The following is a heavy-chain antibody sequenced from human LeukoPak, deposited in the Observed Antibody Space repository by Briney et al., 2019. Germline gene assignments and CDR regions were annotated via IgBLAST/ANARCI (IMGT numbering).Heavy chain of an antibody. V-gene: IGHV4-39*07. CDR2: IDYTGST. CDR1: GGSISSSSYY. CDR3: ARVPYYYMDV. Sequence: PSETLSLTCTVSGGSISSSSYYWGWIRQPPGKGLEWIGSIDYTGSTYYNPSLKSRVTISVNTSKNQFSMKLSSVTAADTAVYYCARVPYYYMDVWGRGTTVTVSS. J-gene: IGHJ6*03.